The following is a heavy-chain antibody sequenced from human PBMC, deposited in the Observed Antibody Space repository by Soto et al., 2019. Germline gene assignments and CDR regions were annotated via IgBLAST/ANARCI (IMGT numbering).Heavy chain of an antibody. Sequence: ASVKVSCKASGYTFTSYDINWVRHATGQGLEWMGWMNPNSGNTGYAQKFQGRVTMTRNTSISTAYMELSSLRSEDTAVYYCAGCCCESQQVCIRDYNSFDHWGQGTLVTVSS. CDR2: MNPNSGNT. D-gene: IGHD2-21*01. J-gene: IGHJ5*02. CDR3: AGCCCESQQVCIRDYNSFDH. V-gene: IGHV1-8*01. CDR1: GYTFTSYD.